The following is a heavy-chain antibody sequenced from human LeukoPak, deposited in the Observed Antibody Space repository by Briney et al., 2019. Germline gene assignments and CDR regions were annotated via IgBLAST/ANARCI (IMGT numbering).Heavy chain of an antibody. J-gene: IGHJ5*02. CDR2: ISAYNGKT. CDR3: ARDVAAAGRDNWFDP. D-gene: IGHD6-13*01. V-gene: IGHV1-18*01. CDR1: GYIFIGDY. Sequence: ASVKVSCKASGYIFIGDYMHWVRQAPGQGLEWMGWISAYNGKTDYAQKFQGRVTMTTDTSTYTAYMELRSLRSDDTAIYYCARDVAAAGRDNWFDPWGQGTLVTVSS.